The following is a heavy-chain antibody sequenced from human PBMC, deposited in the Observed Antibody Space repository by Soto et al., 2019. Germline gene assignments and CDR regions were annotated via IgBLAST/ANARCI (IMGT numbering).Heavy chain of an antibody. D-gene: IGHD3-22*01. Sequence: GGALRLSCAASGFTFSSYSMNWVRQAPGKGLEWVSSISSSSSYIYYADSVKGRFTISRDNAKNSLYLQMNSLRAEDTAVYYCAREEDSSGYYYPYYYYYGMDVWGQGTTVPVSS. CDR2: ISSSSSYI. V-gene: IGHV3-21*01. CDR1: GFTFSSYS. J-gene: IGHJ6*02. CDR3: AREEDSSGYYYPYYYYYGMDV.